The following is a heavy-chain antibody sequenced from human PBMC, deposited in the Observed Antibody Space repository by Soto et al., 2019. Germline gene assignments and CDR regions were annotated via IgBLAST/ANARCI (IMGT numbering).Heavy chain of an antibody. D-gene: IGHD2-15*01. Sequence: SQTLSLTCAISGDSVSSNSAAWNWIRQSPSRGLEWLGRTYYRSKWYNDYAVSVKSRITINPDTSKNQFSLQLNSVTPEDTAVYYCARVKRYCSGGSCYGSAFDIWGQGTMVTVSS. CDR3: ARVKRYCSGGSCYGSAFDI. V-gene: IGHV6-1*01. CDR2: TYYRSKWYN. J-gene: IGHJ3*02. CDR1: GDSVSSNSAA.